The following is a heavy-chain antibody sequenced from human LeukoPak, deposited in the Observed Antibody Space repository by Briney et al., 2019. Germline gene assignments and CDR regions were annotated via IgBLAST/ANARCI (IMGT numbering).Heavy chain of an antibody. J-gene: IGHJ6*03. CDR1: RGTFSSYA. CDR2: IIPIFGTA. Sequence: ASVKVSCKASRGTFSSYAISWVRQAPGQGLEWMGGIIPIFGTANYAQKFQGIVTITADESTSTAYMELSSLRSEDTAVYYCARGYSYGPGDYYYMDVWGKGTTVTVSS. V-gene: IGHV1-69*13. CDR3: ARGYSYGPGDYYYMDV. D-gene: IGHD5-18*01.